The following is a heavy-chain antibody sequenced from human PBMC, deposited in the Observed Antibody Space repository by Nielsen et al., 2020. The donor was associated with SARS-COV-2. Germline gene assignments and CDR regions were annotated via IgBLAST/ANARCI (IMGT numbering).Heavy chain of an antibody. D-gene: IGHD5-18*01. V-gene: IGHV4-34*01. J-gene: IGHJ4*02. CDR3: ARDQLMGAAMVD. Sequence: SETLSLTCTVYGGSLRGYFWIWLRQPPGKGLEWIGESNQGGDANYNPSLKSRVTISVDKSKNQFSLKLSSVTAADTAVYYCARDQLMGAAMVDWGQGTLVTVSS. CDR1: GGSLRGYF. CDR2: SNQGGDA.